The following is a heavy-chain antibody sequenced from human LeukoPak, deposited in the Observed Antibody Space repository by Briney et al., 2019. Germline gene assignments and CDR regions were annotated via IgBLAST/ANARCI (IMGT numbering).Heavy chain of an antibody. V-gene: IGHV4-34*01. J-gene: IGHJ6*03. CDR3: ARGSKLGQSTISRGYYYYMDV. CDR2: INHRESR. D-gene: IGHD1-1*01. CDR1: GGSFSGYY. Sequence: KPSETLSLTCGVSGGSFSGYYWSRVRQTPGKGLEWIGDINHRESRNYNPPLKSRVTISIDTSRSQFSLKLTSVTAADTGVYFCARGSKLGQSTISRGYYYYMDVWANGTTVTVSS.